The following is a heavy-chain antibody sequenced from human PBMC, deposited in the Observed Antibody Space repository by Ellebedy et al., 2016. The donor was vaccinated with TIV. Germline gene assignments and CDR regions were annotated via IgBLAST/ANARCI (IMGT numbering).Heavy chain of an antibody. J-gene: IGHJ6*02. CDR2: ISSSSSHI. V-gene: IGHV3-21*01. CDR1: GSTFNSYS. Sequence: PGGSLRLSCAASGSTFNSYSLNRVRQAPGKGLEWVSSISSSSSHIYYAYSVRGRFTISRANTKNSLYLQMNSMRVEDTAVYYCARGACMLLPCRSGYGMDVWGQGTTVTVSS. CDR3: ARGACMLLPCRSGYGMDV. D-gene: IGHD2-8*01.